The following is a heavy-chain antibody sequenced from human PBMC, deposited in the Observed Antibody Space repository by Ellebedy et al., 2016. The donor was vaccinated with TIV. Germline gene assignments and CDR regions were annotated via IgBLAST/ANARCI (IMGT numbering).Heavy chain of an antibody. V-gene: IGHV3-21*06. CDR2: IRSTGSDI. J-gene: IGHJ4*02. Sequence: GESLKISCAASGFTFSNYNMNWVRQAPGKGLEWVSYIRSTGSDIYYADSVQGRFTISRDNAKNTLFLQVNSLRAEDTAVYYCARDTCFSTSCYSDYWGQGALVTVSS. CDR1: GFTFSNYN. D-gene: IGHD2-2*01. CDR3: ARDTCFSTSCYSDY.